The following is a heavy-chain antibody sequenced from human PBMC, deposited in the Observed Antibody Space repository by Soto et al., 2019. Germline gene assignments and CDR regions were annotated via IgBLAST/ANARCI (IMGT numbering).Heavy chain of an antibody. D-gene: IGHD3-10*01. CDR2: SSGSGGST. J-gene: IGHJ6*02. CDR3: ANNYGSGPKEFYYYYYSMAV. V-gene: IGHV3-23*01. CDR1: GFTFSSYA. Sequence: EVQLLESGGGLVQPGGSLRLSCAASGFTFSSYAMSWVRQAPGRGLEWVSASSGSGGSTYYADSVKGRFTISRDNSKNTLYLQMNRLRAEDTAVYYCANNYGSGPKEFYYYYYSMAVLRQGTTVTVSS.